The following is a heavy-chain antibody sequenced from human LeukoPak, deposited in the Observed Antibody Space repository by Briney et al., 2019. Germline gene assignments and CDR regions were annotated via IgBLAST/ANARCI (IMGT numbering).Heavy chain of an antibody. J-gene: IGHJ4*02. D-gene: IGHD1-26*01. CDR2: IYYTGST. CDR3: GSRFSGSSELDY. CDR1: GGSISSISYY. Sequence: PSETLSLTCTISGGSISSISYYWGWIRQPPGKGLEWIGSIYYTGSTYYNPSLKGRVTVSVDTSKNQFSLNLRSVTAADTAVYYCGSRFSGSSELDYWGQGTLVTVSS. V-gene: IGHV4-39*01.